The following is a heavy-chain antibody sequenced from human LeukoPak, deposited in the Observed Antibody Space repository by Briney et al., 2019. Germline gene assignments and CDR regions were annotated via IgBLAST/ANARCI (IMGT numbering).Heavy chain of an antibody. D-gene: IGHD6-19*01. V-gene: IGHV5-51*01. CDR2: IYPGDSDT. CDR1: GYRFTSYW. Sequence: GESLEISCQGSGYRFTSYWIGWVRQLPGKGLEWMGIIYPGDSDTRYSPSFQGQVTISADKSISTAYLQWSSLKASDTAMYYCARVGSIAVAGAFDYWGQGTLVTVSS. J-gene: IGHJ4*02. CDR3: ARVGSIAVAGAFDY.